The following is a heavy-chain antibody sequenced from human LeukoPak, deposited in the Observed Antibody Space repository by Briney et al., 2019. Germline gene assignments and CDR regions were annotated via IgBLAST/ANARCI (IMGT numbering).Heavy chain of an antibody. CDR3: ARHRKNIVATIPFDY. CDR1: GYSISSGYY. J-gene: IGHJ4*02. CDR2: IYHSGST. Sequence: SETLSLTCAVSGYSISSGYYWGWIRQPPGKGLEWIGSIYHSGSTYYNPSLKSRVTISVDTSKNQFSLKLSSVTAADTAVYYCARHRKNIVATIPFDYWGQGTLVTVSS. D-gene: IGHD5-12*01. V-gene: IGHV4-38-2*01.